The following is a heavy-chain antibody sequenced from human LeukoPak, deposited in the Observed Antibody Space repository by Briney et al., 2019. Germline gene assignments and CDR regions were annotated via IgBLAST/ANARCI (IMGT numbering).Heavy chain of an antibody. V-gene: IGHV3-23*01. CDR2: ISGSGGST. CDR1: GGSFSGHY. CDR3: AKDLRSVY. J-gene: IGHJ4*02. Sequence: ETLSLTCAVYGGSFSGHYWSWVRQAPGKGLEWVSAISGSGGSTYYADSVKGRFTISRDNSKNTLYLQMNSLRAEDTAVYYCAKDLRSVYWGQGTLVTVSS. D-gene: IGHD4-17*01.